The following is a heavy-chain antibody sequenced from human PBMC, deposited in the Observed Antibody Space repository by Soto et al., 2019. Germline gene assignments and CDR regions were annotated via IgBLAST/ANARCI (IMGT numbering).Heavy chain of an antibody. J-gene: IGHJ4*02. V-gene: IGHV1-3*01. CDR3: ARDPTYCGSAGCHPFYFDY. CDR2: INGGSGDT. CDR1: GYTFTNYG. D-gene: IGHD2-2*01. Sequence: QVQLVQSGAEVKKPGASVKVSCKASGYTFTNYGMHWVRQAPGQGLEWMGWINGGSGDTRYSQMFQGRVTITTDTSASTAYMELRGLRSEDTAVVFGARDPTYCGSAGCHPFYFDYWGQGTLVTVSS.